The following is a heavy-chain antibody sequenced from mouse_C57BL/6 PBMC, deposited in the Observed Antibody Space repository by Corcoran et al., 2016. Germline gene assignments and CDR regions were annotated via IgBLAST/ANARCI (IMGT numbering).Heavy chain of an antibody. Sequence: QIQLVQSGPELKKPGETVKISCKASGYTFTTYGMSWVKQAPGKGLKWMGWINTYSGVPTYADDFKGRFAFSLETSASTAYLQINNLKNEDTATYFCARDYYGSRDAMDYWGQGTSVTVSS. J-gene: IGHJ4*01. CDR1: GYTFTTYG. V-gene: IGHV9-3*01. CDR2: INTYSGVP. D-gene: IGHD1-1*01. CDR3: ARDYYGSRDAMDY.